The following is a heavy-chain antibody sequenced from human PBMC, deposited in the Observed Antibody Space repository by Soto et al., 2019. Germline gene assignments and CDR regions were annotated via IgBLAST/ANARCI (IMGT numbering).Heavy chain of an antibody. CDR3: ASSGTVRYYYSGMDV. Sequence: ASVRVSCKASGYSFTSYGISWVRQAPGQGLEWMGWISAYNGNTNYAQKLQGRVTMTTDTSTSTAYMELRSLRSDDTAVYYCASSGTVRYYYSGMDVWGQGTTSTVSS. V-gene: IGHV1-18*01. J-gene: IGHJ6*02. D-gene: IGHD1-1*01. CDR1: GYSFTSYG. CDR2: ISAYNGNT.